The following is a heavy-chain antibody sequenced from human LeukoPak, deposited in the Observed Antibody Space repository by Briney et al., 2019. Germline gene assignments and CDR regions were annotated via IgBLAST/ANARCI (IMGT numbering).Heavy chain of an antibody. D-gene: IGHD3-22*01. J-gene: IGHJ6*03. Sequence: PSETLSLTCAVYGGSFSGYYWGWIRQPPGKGLEWIGSIYYSGSTYYNPSLKSRVTISVDTSKNQFSLKVRSVTAADTAVYYCARSRITMIVGRRGPTDYYYMDVWGKGTTVTISS. CDR3: ARSRITMIVGRRGPTDYYYMDV. CDR1: GGSFSGYY. V-gene: IGHV4-39*01. CDR2: IYYSGST.